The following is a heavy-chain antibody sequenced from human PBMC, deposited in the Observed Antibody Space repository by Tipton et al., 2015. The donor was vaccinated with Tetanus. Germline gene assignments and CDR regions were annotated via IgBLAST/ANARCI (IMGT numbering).Heavy chain of an antibody. V-gene: IGHV3-30*03. D-gene: IGHD6-25*01. Sequence: SLRLSCVASGLSFGRYGMHWVRQAPGKGLEWVALISYDGSNDYYADSVKGRFTISRDNSKNTLYLQMNSLRAEDTAVYYCASGSTLDYWGQGALVTVSS. CDR1: GLSFGRYG. CDR3: ASGSTLDY. CDR2: ISYDGSND. J-gene: IGHJ4*02.